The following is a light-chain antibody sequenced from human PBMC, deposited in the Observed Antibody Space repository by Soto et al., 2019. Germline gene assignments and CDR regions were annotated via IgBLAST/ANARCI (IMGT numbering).Light chain of an antibody. J-gene: IGLJ2*01. V-gene: IGLV1-47*02. CDR3: AAWDDRLSDLL. CDR1: SSNIGSNY. Sequence: QSVLTQPPSASGTPGQRVTISCSGSSSNIGSNYVYWYQQFPGTAPKVLIYSNYQRPSGVPDRFSGSKSGTSASLAISGLQSEDEADYYCAAWDDRLSDLLFGGGTKVTVL. CDR2: SNY.